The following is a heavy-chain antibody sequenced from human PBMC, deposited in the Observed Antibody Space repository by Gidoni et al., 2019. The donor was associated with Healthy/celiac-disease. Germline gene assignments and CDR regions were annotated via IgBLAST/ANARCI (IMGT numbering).Heavy chain of an antibody. CDR3: ARDSAAGDLDY. J-gene: IGHJ4*02. Sequence: QVQLVESGGGVVQPGRSLRLSCAASGFTFSSYAMHWVRQAPGKGLEWVAVISYDGSNKYYADSVKGRFTISRDNSKNTLYLQMNSLRAEDTAVYYCARDSAAGDLDYWGQGTLVTVSS. D-gene: IGHD6-13*01. V-gene: IGHV3-30*01. CDR2: ISYDGSNK. CDR1: GFTFSSYA.